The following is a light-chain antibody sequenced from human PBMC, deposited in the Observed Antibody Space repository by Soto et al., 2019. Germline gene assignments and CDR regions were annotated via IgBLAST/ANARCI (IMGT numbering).Light chain of an antibody. J-gene: IGKJ1*01. CDR1: QSVSSSY. CDR3: QQYGSSPPWT. Sequence: EIGLTQPPGTLSLSPRERAISWFMTSQSVSSSYLAWYQQKPGQAPRLLIYGASSRATGIPDRFSGSGSGTDFTLTISRLEPEDFAVYYCQQYGSSPPWTFGQGTKVDI. V-gene: IGKV3-20*01. CDR2: GAS.